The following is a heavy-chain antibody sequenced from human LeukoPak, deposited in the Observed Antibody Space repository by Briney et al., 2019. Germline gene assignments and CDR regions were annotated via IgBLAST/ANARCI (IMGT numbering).Heavy chain of an antibody. J-gene: IGHJ4*02. CDR1: GASISSRASY. CDR3: ARLGHTNTGGLKGFDF. D-gene: IGHD1-1*01. Sequence: SETLSLTCSVSGASISSRASYWGWFRQPPGKGLQWIGNIFYSGSTHFDPSLKSRVTISIDTSKNQFSLKLRSVTAADTAVYYCARLGHTNTGGLKGFDFWGQGTLVTVSS. V-gene: IGHV4-39*01. CDR2: IFYSGST.